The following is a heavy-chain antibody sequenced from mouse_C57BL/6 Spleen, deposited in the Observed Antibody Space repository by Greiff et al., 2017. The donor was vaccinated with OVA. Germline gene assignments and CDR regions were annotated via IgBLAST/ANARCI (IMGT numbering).Heavy chain of an antibody. J-gene: IGHJ3*01. D-gene: IGHD2-2*01. CDR3: TPYGYDGGFAY. CDR2: IDPENGDT. Sequence: EVQLQESGAELVRPGASVKLSCTASGFNIKDDYMHWVKQRPEQGLEWIGWIDPENGDTEYASKFQGKATITADTSSNTAYLQLSSLTSEYTAVYYCTPYGYDGGFAYWGQVTLVTVSA. CDR1: GFNIKDDY. V-gene: IGHV14-4*01.